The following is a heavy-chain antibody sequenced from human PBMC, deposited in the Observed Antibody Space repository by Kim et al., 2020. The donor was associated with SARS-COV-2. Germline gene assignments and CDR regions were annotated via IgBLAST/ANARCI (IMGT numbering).Heavy chain of an antibody. Sequence: GGSLRLSCAASGFTFSSYAMHWVRQAPGKGLEWVAVISYDGSNKYYADSVKGRFTISRDNSKNTLYLQMNSLRAEDTAVYYCARDVAAGMRDAFDIWGQG. CDR1: GFTFSSYA. V-gene: IGHV3-30-3*01. J-gene: IGHJ3*02. CDR3: ARDVAAGMRDAFDI. D-gene: IGHD6-13*01. CDR2: ISYDGSNK.